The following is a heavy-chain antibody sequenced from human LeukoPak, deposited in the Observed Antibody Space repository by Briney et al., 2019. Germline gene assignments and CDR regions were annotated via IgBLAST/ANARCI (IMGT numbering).Heavy chain of an antibody. V-gene: IGHV3-74*01. CDR3: ARVASRGWHHSFDL. CDR1: GFTLSSYW. CDR2: INTDATTI. D-gene: IGHD6-19*01. Sequence: GGSLRLSCAASGFTLSSYWMNWVRQAPGEGLVWVSRINTDATTIRYADSVKGRFTISRDNARNTLYLQMSSLRGEDTAIYYRARVASRGWHHSFDLWGQGAMVTVSS. J-gene: IGHJ3*01.